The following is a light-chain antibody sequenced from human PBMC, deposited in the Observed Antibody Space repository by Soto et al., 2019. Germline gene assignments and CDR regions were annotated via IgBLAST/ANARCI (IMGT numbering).Light chain of an antibody. J-gene: IGKJ4*01. Sequence: EIVLAHSPGTVSLSRWEIGTRSCRASQSVSNNYLAWYQQKPGQAPRLLIYGASNRATGIPDRFSGSGSGTDFTRTIIWPEPQDFAVYYCEQYLKSPLTFGGGTK. CDR2: GAS. CDR3: EQYLKSPLT. CDR1: QSVSNNY. V-gene: IGKV3-20*01.